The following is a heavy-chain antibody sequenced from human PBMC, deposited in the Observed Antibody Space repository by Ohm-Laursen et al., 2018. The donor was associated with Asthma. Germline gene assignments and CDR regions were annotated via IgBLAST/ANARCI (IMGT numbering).Heavy chain of an antibody. J-gene: IGHJ1*01. Sequence: GSLRLSCTASGFTITNYWMHWVRQAPGKGLVWVSRINSDGSSTTYADSVKGRFTISRDNAKNTLYLQMDSLRAEDTALYYCARIGPEWELPGREYSLIHWGQGTLVTVSS. V-gene: IGHV3-74*01. CDR3: ARIGPEWELPGREYSLIH. D-gene: IGHD1-26*01. CDR1: GFTITNYW. CDR2: INSDGSST.